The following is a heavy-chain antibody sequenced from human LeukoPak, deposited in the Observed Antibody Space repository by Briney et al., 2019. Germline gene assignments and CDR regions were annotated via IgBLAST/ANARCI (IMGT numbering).Heavy chain of an antibody. J-gene: IGHJ4*02. D-gene: IGHD2-15*01. V-gene: IGHV4-34*01. CDR1: GGSFSGYY. Sequence: SETLSLTCAVYGGSFSGYYWSWIRQPPGKGLEWIGEINHSGSTNYNPSLKSRVTISVDTSKNQFSLKLSSVTAADTAVYYCARVEYCSGGSCYSVDYWGQGTLVTVSS. CDR2: INHSGST. CDR3: ARVEYCSGGSCYSVDY.